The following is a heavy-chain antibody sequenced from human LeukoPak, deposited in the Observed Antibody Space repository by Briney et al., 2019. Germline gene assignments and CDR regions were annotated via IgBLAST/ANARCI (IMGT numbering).Heavy chain of an antibody. CDR1: GFTFSSYA. CDR3: ARERIVVVTAIVNNWFDP. V-gene: IGHV3-23*01. D-gene: IGHD2-21*02. J-gene: IGHJ5*02. Sequence: GGSLRLSCAASGFTFSSYAMSWVRQAPGKGLEWVSAISGSGGSTYYADSVKGRFTISRDNSKNTLYLQMNSLRAEDTAVYYCARERIVVVTAIVNNWFDPWGQGTLVTVSS. CDR2: ISGSGGST.